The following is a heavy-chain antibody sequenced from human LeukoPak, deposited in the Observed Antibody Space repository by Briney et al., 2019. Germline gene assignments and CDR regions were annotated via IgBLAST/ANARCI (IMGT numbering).Heavy chain of an antibody. Sequence: PSETLSLTCTVSGASISSGSYYWSWIRQPAGKGLEWIGRIYTSGSTNYNPSLKSRVTISVDTSKNQFSLKLSSVTAADTAVYYCARVGSSWTLDYWGQGTLVTVSS. CDR3: ARVGSSWTLDY. CDR1: GASISSGSYY. D-gene: IGHD6-13*01. V-gene: IGHV4-61*02. J-gene: IGHJ4*02. CDR2: IYTSGST.